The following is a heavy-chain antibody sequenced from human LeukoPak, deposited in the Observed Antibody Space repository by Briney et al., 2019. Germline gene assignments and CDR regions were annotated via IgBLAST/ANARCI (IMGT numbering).Heavy chain of an antibody. CDR1: GFTFTNYA. CDR2: ISGSGGST. J-gene: IGHJ4*02. Sequence: GGSLRLSCAASGFTFTNYAMSWVRQAPGKGLEWVSGISGSGGSTYYADSVKGRFTISRDNSKNTLYLQMNSLRAEDTAVYYCAKTATTCSSTSCLCFDYWGQGTLVTVSS. D-gene: IGHD2-2*01. CDR3: AKTATTCSSTSCLCFDY. V-gene: IGHV3-23*01.